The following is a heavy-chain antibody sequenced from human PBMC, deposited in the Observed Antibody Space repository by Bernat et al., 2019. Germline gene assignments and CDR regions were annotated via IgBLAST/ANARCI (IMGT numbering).Heavy chain of an antibody. Sequence: QLQLQESGPGLVKPSETLSLTCTVSGGSISSSSYYWGWIRQPPGKGLEWIGSIYYSGSTYYNPSLKSRVTISVDTSKNQFSLKLNSVTAADTAVYYCASGFYDILTGYYNPNNYFDYWGQGTLVTVSS. V-gene: IGHV4-39*01. CDR2: IYYSGST. CDR3: ASGFYDILTGYYNPNNYFDY. CDR1: GGSISSSSYY. D-gene: IGHD3-9*01. J-gene: IGHJ4*02.